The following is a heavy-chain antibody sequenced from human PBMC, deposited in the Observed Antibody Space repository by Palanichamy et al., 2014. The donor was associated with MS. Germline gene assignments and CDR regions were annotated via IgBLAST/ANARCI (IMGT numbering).Heavy chain of an antibody. CDR3: ASPPTGYSVSGTYYG. J-gene: IGHJ4*02. CDR1: GDSLSSSSYS. D-gene: IGHD3-10*01. V-gene: IGHV4-39*01. Sequence: QLQLQESGPGLVKPSETLSLTCTVTGDSLSSSSYSWGWIRQPPGKGLEWIATIYYSGRTDYNPSLRSRLSISLDTSKNQFSLKLTSVTAADTAMYYCASPPTGYSVSGTYYGWGQGTLVTVSS. CDR2: IYYSGRT.